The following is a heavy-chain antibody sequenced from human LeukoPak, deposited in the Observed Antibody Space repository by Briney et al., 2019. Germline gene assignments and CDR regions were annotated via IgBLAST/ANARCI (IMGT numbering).Heavy chain of an antibody. CDR1: GFTFSNYW. D-gene: IGHD2-21*01. J-gene: IGHJ4*02. Sequence: GGSLRLSCAASGFTFSNYWMHWVRQAPGKGPVWVSRINPNGRSTTYADSVKGRFTISRDNAKNTLFLQMNSLRAEDTAVYYCSRPDYGGDYWGQGTLVTVSS. CDR3: SRPDYGGDY. CDR2: INPNGRST. V-gene: IGHV3-74*03.